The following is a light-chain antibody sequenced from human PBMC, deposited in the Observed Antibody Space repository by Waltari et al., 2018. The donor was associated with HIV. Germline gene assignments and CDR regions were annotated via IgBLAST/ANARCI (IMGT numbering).Light chain of an antibody. CDR3: AAWDDSLSGLV. V-gene: IGLV1-47*01. Sequence: QSVLTQPPSASGTPGQRVTISCSGSSSNIGSNYGYWYQQLPGTAPKLLIFRNIQRPSGVPDRFSDSKSGTSASLAISGLRSEDEADYYCAAWDDSLSGLVFGGGTKVTVL. J-gene: IGLJ3*02. CDR1: SSNIGSNY. CDR2: RNI.